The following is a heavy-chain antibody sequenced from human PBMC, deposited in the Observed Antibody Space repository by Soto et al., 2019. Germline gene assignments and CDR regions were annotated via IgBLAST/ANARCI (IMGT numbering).Heavy chain of an antibody. Sequence: GXSLRLSCAASGFTVSSNYISWVLQAPGKGLEWVSVIYSGGSTYYADSVKGRFTISRHNSKNTLYLQMNSLRAEDTAVYYCARAPGVYYYYYMDVWGKGTTVTVSS. J-gene: IGHJ6*03. CDR3: ARAPGVYYYYYMDV. D-gene: IGHD3-10*01. V-gene: IGHV3-53*04. CDR1: GFTVSSNY. CDR2: IYSGGST.